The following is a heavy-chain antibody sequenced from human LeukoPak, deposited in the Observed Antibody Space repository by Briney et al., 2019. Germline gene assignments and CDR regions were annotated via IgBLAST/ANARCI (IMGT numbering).Heavy chain of an antibody. CDR1: GGTFSSYA. D-gene: IGHD6-19*01. Sequence: SVKVSCKASGGTFSSYAISWVRQAPGQGLEWMGGIIPIFGTANYAQKFQGRVTITADKSTSTAYMELSSLRSEDTAVYYCARASDSGGWYSGGHFWGQGTMVTVYS. V-gene: IGHV1-69*06. J-gene: IGHJ3*01. CDR2: IIPIFGTA. CDR3: ARASDSGGWYSGGHF.